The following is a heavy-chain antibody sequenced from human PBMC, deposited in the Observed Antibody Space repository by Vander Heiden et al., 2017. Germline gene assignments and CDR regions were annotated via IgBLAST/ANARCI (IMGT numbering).Heavy chain of an antibody. D-gene: IGHD4-17*01. J-gene: IGHJ6*02. CDR2: IYWNDDK. CDR3: ARNGDYDIDFYGMDV. V-gene: IGHV2-5*01. CDR1: GFSVTTRGVG. Sequence: QITLKESGPTLVKPTQTLTLACSFSGFSVTTRGVGVLWTRQPQGKALEWLALIYWNDDKRYSPSLKNRVTITKDASKNQVVLTMTNVDREDTATYYCARNGDYDIDFYGMDVWGQGTTVTVSS.